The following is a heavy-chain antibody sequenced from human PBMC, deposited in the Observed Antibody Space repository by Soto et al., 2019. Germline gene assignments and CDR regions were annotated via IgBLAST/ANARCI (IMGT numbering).Heavy chain of an antibody. V-gene: IGHV1-46*01. CDR1: GYTFTSYY. CDR2: INPSGGST. D-gene: IGHD2-2*01. CDR3: ARDLVVVPAADFYYYYGMDV. J-gene: IGHJ6*01. Sequence: ASVKVSCKASGYTFTSYYMHWVRHAPGQGLEWMGIINPSGGSTSYAQEFQGRVTMTRDTSTSTVYMELSSLRSEDTAVYYCARDLVVVPAADFYYYYGMDVWGQGTKVTVSS.